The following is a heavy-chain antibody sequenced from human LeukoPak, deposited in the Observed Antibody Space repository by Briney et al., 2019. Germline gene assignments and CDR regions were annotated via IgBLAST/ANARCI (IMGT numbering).Heavy chain of an antibody. D-gene: IGHD3-3*01. V-gene: IGHV3-23*01. CDR1: GFTFNNYA. Sequence: PGGSLRLSCAASGFTFNNYAMNWVRQAPGKGLEWVSAISGNDGRTYYADSVKGRFTISRDNSEKTVYLQMNSLRAEDAAVYYCAKDWADFWSGYFLFDYWGRGTLVTVSS. CDR2: ISGNDGRT. J-gene: IGHJ4*02. CDR3: AKDWADFWSGYFLFDY.